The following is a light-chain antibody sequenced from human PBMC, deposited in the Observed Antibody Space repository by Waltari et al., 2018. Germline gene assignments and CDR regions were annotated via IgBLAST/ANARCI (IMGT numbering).Light chain of an antibody. V-gene: IGKV1-39*01. CDR3: QQSFSTPYT. CDR1: QSISTS. CDR2: AAS. J-gene: IGKJ2*01. Sequence: DSQITQSPSSLSASIGDRITITCRASQSISTSLNWYQQKPETAPKLLIYAASSLQSGVTSRFSGSGSGTDLTVTISSLQPDGFAGYYCQQSFSTPYTAGQGTKLEIK.